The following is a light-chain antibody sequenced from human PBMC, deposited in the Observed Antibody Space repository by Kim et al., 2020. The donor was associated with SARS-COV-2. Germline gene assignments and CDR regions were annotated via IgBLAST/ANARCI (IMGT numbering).Light chain of an antibody. V-gene: IGKV1-39*01. CDR2: AAS. J-gene: IGKJ2*02. CDR1: QSVSSY. CDR3: QQNFNIPCT. Sequence: SASVGDTVTISCRASQSVSSYLDWYHQKPGRAPKALIFAASILHTGVPSMFSGSGSGTDFTLTISSLQPEDFGTFYCQQNFNIPCTFGQGTKLEI.